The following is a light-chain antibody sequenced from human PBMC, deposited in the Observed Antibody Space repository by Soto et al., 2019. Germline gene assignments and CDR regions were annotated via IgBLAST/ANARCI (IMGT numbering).Light chain of an antibody. CDR2: LNSDGSH. Sequence: QLVLPQSPSASASLGASVKLTCTLSSGHRSYAIAWHQQQPEKGPRYLMKLNSDGSHSKGDGIPDRFSGSSSGAERYLTISSLQSEDEADYYCQTWGTGIKVFGGGTKVTVL. CDR1: SGHRSYA. CDR3: QTWGTGIKV. J-gene: IGLJ3*02. V-gene: IGLV4-69*01.